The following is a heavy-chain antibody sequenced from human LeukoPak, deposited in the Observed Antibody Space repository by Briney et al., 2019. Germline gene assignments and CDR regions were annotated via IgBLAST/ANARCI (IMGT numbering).Heavy chain of an antibody. Sequence: GGSLRLSCAASGFTFSSYAMSWVRQAPGKGLEWVSAISGSGGSTYYADSVKGRFTISRGNSKNTLYLQMNSLRAEDMAVYYCAKVALGNGYSGYEVGFPGLYYFDYWGQGTLVTVSS. CDR3: AKVALGNGYSGYEVGFPGLYYFDY. D-gene: IGHD5-12*01. V-gene: IGHV3-23*01. CDR2: ISGSGGST. CDR1: GFTFSSYA. J-gene: IGHJ4*02.